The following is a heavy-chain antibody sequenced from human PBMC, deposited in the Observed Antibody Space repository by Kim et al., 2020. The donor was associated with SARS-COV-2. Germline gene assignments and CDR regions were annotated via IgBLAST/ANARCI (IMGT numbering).Heavy chain of an antibody. CDR1: GFTFSSYG. Sequence: GGSLRLSCAASGFTFSSYGMHWVRQAPGKGLEWVAVIWYDGSNKYYADSVKGRFTISRDNSKNTLYLQMNSLRAEDTAVYYCARVSPGFGEPLYYGMDVWGQGTTVTVSS. V-gene: IGHV3-33*01. CDR2: IWYDGSNK. CDR3: ARVSPGFGEPLYYGMDV. D-gene: IGHD3-10*01. J-gene: IGHJ6*02.